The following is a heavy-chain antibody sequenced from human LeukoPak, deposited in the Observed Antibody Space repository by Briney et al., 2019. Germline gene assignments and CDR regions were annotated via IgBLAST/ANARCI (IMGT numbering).Heavy chain of an antibody. CDR2: IYSGGTT. CDR3: ARNTDYYGSGTYGYFDH. D-gene: IGHD3-10*01. CDR1: GLAVSSTF. Sequence: GGPLRLSCAPSGLAVSSTFMSWVSQAPGRGLGWVSIIYSGGTTHYADSVKGRFTISRDNAKNMLYLQMDGLRVGDTAIYYCARNTDYYGSGTYGYFDHWGRGTLVTVSS. J-gene: IGHJ2*01. V-gene: IGHV3-53*01.